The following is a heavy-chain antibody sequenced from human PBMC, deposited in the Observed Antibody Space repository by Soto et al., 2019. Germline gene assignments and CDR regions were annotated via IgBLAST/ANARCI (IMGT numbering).Heavy chain of an antibody. CDR3: AREVVPTSIRYWYFDL. Sequence: QVQLVESGGGLVKPGGSLRLSCAASEFTFSDYYMTWVRQAPGKGLEWISYIGTGCSTIYYADSVKGRFTISRDNAKNSLYLQMNSLRAEDTAVYYCAREVVPTSIRYWYFDLWGRGTLVTVSS. D-gene: IGHD2-2*01. CDR2: IGTGCSTI. CDR1: EFTFSDYY. V-gene: IGHV3-11*01. J-gene: IGHJ2*01.